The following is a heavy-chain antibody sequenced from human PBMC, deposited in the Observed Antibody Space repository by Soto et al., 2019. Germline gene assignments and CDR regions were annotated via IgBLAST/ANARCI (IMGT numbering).Heavy chain of an antibody. J-gene: IGHJ1*01. D-gene: IGHD2-15*01. V-gene: IGHV1-46*01. CDR1: GYIFTAYS. CDR3: AREENCSDGICYSEYFQR. Sequence: QVQLEQSGAEVKKPGASVKVSCKASGYIFTAYSMHWVRRAPGQGLEWMGIVNPSGGSTNYAQKSQGRITLTRDTARNTFYMDLSYMKSEDTAVYYCAREENCSDGICYSEYFQRWGQGTLVTVSS. CDR2: VNPSGGST.